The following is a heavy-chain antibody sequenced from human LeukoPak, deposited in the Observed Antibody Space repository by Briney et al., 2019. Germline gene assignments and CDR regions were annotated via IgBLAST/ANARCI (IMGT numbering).Heavy chain of an antibody. Sequence: GGSLRLSCAASGFTFSSYAMSWVRQAPGKGLEWVSAISGSGGSTYYADSVKGRFTISRDNSKNTLYLQMNSLRAEDTAVYYCAKIVSSWQWLAAGGTDYWGQGTLVTVSS. CDR2: ISGSGGST. CDR1: GFTFSSYA. D-gene: IGHD6-19*01. CDR3: AKIVSSWQWLAAGGTDY. V-gene: IGHV3-23*01. J-gene: IGHJ4*02.